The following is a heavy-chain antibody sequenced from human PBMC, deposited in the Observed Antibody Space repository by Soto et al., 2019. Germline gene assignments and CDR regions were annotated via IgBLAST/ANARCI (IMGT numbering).Heavy chain of an antibody. J-gene: IGHJ4*02. CDR3: AKGKDCSGGSCYSGDDYGDADY. Sequence: ESGGGLVQPGGSLRLSCAASGFTFSSYAMSWVRQAPGKGLEWVSAISGSGGSTYYADSVKGRFTISRDNSKNTLYLQMNSLRAEDTAVYYCAKGKDCSGGSCYSGDDYGDADYWGQGTLVTVSS. D-gene: IGHD2-15*01. CDR1: GFTFSSYA. V-gene: IGHV3-23*01. CDR2: ISGSGGST.